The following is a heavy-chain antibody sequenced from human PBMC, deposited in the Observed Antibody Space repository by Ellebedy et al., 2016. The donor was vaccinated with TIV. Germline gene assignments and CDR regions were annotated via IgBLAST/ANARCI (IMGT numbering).Heavy chain of an antibody. D-gene: IGHD6-19*01. CDR3: TRETNSPPGAVAGTGFDC. V-gene: IGHV3-30*02. CDR1: GFDFSTFG. Sequence: LSLTCVTSGFDFSTFGMHWVRQAPGKGLEWVAFKRFDGRMEYNGDSVKGRFIISRDVSKNTLYLQMNRLRAEDTAMYYCTRETNSPPGAVAGTGFDCWGQGTLVIVSS. J-gene: IGHJ4*02. CDR2: KRFDGRME.